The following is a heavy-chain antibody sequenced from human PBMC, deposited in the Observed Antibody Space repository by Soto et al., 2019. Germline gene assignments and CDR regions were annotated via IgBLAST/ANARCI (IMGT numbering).Heavy chain of an antibody. V-gene: IGHV2-70*01. CDR1: GFSLSTSGMC. J-gene: IGHJ6*02. CDR3: ARIPRAINYYYYGMDV. CDR2: IDWDDDK. D-gene: IGHD3-10*01. Sequence: SGPTLVNPTQTLTLTCTFSGFSLSTSGMCVSWIRQPPGKALEWLALIDWDDDKYYSTSLKTRLTISKDTSKNQVVLTMTNMDPVDTATYYCARIPRAINYYYYGMDVWGQGTTVTVSS.